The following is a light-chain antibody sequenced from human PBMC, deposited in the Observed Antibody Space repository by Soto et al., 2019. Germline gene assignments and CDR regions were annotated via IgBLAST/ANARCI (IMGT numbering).Light chain of an antibody. CDR3: QQYGSSPLYT. V-gene: IGKV3-20*01. CDR1: QSVSSSY. J-gene: IGKJ2*01. CDR2: GAS. Sequence: EIVLTQSPGTLSLSPGERATLSCRASQSVSSSYLAWYQQKPGQAPRLLIYGASSRATGIPDRFSGSGSGTDFTLTISRLEPEDFAGYYCQQYGSSPLYTLGQGTKLEIK.